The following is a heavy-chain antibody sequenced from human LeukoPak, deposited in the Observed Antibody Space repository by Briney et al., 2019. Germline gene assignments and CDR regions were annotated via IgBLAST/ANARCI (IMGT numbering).Heavy chain of an antibody. Sequence: GSLRLSCAASGFTFSSYAMSWVRQAPGKGLEWVSAISGSGVSTYYADSVQGRFTISRDNSKNTLYLQMNSLRAEDTAVYYCAKENFIVVVPAAVDYWGQGTLVTVSS. CDR3: AKENFIVVVPAAVDY. V-gene: IGHV3-23*01. CDR1: GFTFSSYA. CDR2: ISGSGVST. J-gene: IGHJ4*02. D-gene: IGHD2-2*01.